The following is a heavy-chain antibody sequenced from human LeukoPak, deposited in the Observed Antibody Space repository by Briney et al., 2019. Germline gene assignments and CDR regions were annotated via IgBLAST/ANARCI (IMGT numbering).Heavy chain of an antibody. CDR3: ASSVVVPAATRRYYGMDV. D-gene: IGHD2-2*01. V-gene: IGHV4-34*01. CDR1: GGSLSGYY. Sequence: SETLSLTCAVYGGSLSGYYWSWIRQPPGKGLGWIGEINHSGSTNYNPSLKSRVTISVDTSKNQFSLKLSSVTAADTAVYYCASSVVVPAATRRYYGMDVWGQGTTVTVSS. CDR2: INHSGST. J-gene: IGHJ6*02.